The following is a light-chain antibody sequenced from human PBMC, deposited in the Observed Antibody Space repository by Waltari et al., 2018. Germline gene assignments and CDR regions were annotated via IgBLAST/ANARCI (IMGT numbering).Light chain of an antibody. CDR1: QGISSW. V-gene: IGKV1-12*02. CDR3: HQYYSPPYS. J-gene: IGKJ2*03. CDR2: KAS. Sequence: DIQMTQSPSSLSASVGDRVTITCRASQGISSWLAWYQQKPGKAPTLLIYKASSLQSGVPSRFSGSGSGTDFTLTISSLQPEDFSTYYCHQYYSPPYSFGQGTKVEIK.